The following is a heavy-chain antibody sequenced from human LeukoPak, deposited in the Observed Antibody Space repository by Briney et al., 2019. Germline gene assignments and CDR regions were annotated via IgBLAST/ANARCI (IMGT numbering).Heavy chain of an antibody. V-gene: IGHV3-30-3*01. D-gene: IGHD3-10*01. CDR2: TSSDLNVK. CDR1: GFTFRNYV. CDR3: AREGYYGSGSPPSLYFDY. J-gene: IGHJ4*02. Sequence: GGSLGLSCAASGFTFRNYVIHWVRQAPGKGLEWVAVTSSDLNVKLYADSVKGRFTISRDNSRSTLYLQMNSLRPEDTAIYYCAREGYYGSGSPPSLYFDYWGQGPWSPSPQ.